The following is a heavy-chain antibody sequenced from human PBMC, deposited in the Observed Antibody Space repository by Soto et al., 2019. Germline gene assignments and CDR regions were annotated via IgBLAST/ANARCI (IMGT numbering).Heavy chain of an antibody. V-gene: IGHV4-39*01. CDR2: IYYSGST. CDR1: GGSISSSSYY. CDR3: ARILGITIFGVASGWFDP. J-gene: IGHJ5*02. D-gene: IGHD3-3*01. Sequence: SETLSLTCTVSGGSISSSSYYWGWIRQPPGKGLEWIGSIYYSGSTYYNPSLKSRVTISLDTSKNQFSLKLSSVTAADTAVYYRARILGITIFGVASGWFDPWGQGTLVTVSS.